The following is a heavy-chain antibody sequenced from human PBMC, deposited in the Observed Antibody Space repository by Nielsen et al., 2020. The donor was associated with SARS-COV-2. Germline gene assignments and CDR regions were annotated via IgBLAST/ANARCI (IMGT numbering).Heavy chain of an antibody. J-gene: IGHJ5*02. CDR3: AKDMLVSYSAFGWGVLES. CDR1: GFSLTRNG. D-gene: IGHD3-16*01. V-gene: IGHV3-30*02. Sequence: GESLKISCAASGFSLTRNGMHWVRQSPGKGLKWVSFISFDGTTKYHADSVKGRFTISRDTSTNTLFLQMSSLRPEDTAIYYCAKDMLVSYSAFGWGVLESWGQGTLVTVSS. CDR2: ISFDGTTK.